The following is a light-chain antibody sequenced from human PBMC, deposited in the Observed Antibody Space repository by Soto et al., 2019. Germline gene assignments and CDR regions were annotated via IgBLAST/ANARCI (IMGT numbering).Light chain of an antibody. V-gene: IGKV3-20*01. J-gene: IGKJ1*01. CDR1: QCLSSGH. CDR3: HHYASSTWT. CDR2: GAS. Sequence: EIVLTQSPGTLSLSPGERATLSCRASQCLSSGHFVWYQQKPGQAPRLLIYGASSRATGIPDRFSGSGSGTDVTLTISRLEPEDFALYYCHHYASSTWTFGQGTKVEIK.